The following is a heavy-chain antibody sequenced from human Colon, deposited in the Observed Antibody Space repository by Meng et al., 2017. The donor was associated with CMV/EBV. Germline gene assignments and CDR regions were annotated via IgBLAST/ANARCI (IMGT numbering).Heavy chain of an antibody. CDR3: ARDQTTVTKDGMDV. D-gene: IGHD4-11*01. Sequence: GGSLRLSCVASGFSFSNYNINWVRQAAGKGLEWVSSISHSSAYIYYADSVKGRFTVSRDDAKRSVYLQMNSLRAEDTAVYYCARDQTTVTKDGMDVWGQGTTVTVSS. CDR2: ISHSSAYI. CDR1: GFSFSNYN. V-gene: IGHV3-21*01. J-gene: IGHJ6*02.